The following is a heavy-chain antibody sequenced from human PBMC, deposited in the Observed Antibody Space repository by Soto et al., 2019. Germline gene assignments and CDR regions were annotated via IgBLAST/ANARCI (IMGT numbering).Heavy chain of an antibody. J-gene: IGHJ5*02. D-gene: IGHD2-2*01. CDR3: ARVKNYCSSTSCTGFDP. Sequence: QVQLVQSGAEVKKPGSSVKVSCKASGGTFSSYAISWVRQAPGQGLEWMGGIIPIFGTANYAQKFQGRVTITADESTSTAYMELSSLRSEDTAVYYCARVKNYCSSTSCTGFDPCGQGTLVTVSS. CDR1: GGTFSSYA. V-gene: IGHV1-69*01. CDR2: IIPIFGTA.